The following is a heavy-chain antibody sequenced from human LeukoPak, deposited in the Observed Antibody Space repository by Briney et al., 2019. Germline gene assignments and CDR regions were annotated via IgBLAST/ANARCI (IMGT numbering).Heavy chain of an antibody. V-gene: IGHV3-30*03. D-gene: IGHD3-10*01. CDR1: GFTFSSYG. Sequence: PGRSLRLSCAASGFTFSSYGMHWVRQAPGKGLEWVAVISYDGSNKYYADSVKGRFTISRDNSKNTLYLQMNSLRAEDTAVYHCAREGLWFGELFKGGFDYWGQGTLVTVSS. J-gene: IGHJ4*02. CDR2: ISYDGSNK. CDR3: AREGLWFGELFKGGFDY.